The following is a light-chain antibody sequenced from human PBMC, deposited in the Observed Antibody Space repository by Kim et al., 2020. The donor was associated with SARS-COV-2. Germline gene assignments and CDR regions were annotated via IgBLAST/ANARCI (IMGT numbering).Light chain of an antibody. V-gene: IGKV1-39*01. CDR2: GAT. J-gene: IGKJ2*02. Sequence: DIQVTQSPSSLSASVGDRVTITCRTSQDIDNYFNWYQHRPGKAPTLLVYGATTLHSGVPSRFSGSGSGTDFSLTLSSLQPEDSATYYCQQSYITPWTFGQGTKLEI. CDR3: QQSYITPWT. CDR1: QDIDNY.